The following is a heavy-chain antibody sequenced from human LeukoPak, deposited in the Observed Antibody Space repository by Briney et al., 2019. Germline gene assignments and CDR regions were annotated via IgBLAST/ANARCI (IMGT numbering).Heavy chain of an antibody. D-gene: IGHD3-10*01. V-gene: IGHV1-69*05. CDR3: ARDRTTMVRAFDAFDI. CDR2: IIPIFGTA. CDR1: GGTFSSYA. J-gene: IGHJ3*02. Sequence: ASVKVSCKASGGTFSSYAISGVRQAPGQGLEWMGGIIPIFGTANYAQKFQGRVTITTDESTSTAYMELSSLRSEDTAVYYCARDRTTMVRAFDAFDIWGQGTMVTVSS.